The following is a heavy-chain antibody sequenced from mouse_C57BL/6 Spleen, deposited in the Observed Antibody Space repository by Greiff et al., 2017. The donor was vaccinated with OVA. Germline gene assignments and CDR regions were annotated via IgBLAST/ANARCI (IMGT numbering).Heavy chain of an antibody. CDR3: TAYDYRFAY. J-gene: IGHJ3*01. CDR1: GFNIKDDY. V-gene: IGHV14-4*01. CDR2: IDPENGDT. Sequence: VQLQQSGAELVRPGASVKLSCTASGFNIKDDYMHWVKQRPEQGLEWIGWIDPENGDTEYASKFQGKATITADTSSNTAYLQLSSLTSEDTAVYYCTAYDYRFAYWGQGTLVTVSA. D-gene: IGHD2-4*01.